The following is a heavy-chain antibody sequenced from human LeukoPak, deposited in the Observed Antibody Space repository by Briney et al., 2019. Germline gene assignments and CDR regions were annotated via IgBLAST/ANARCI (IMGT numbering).Heavy chain of an antibody. D-gene: IGHD3-10*01. CDR1: GVSMSACY. V-gene: IGHV4-59*08. CDR3: ARGKNYYGSGSYYNAKPRPLNWFDP. CDR2: IHYSGST. Sequence: PSETLSLTCTVSGVSMSACYWMWIRQPPGKGLEWIGYIHYSGSTNYNPSLRSRVTISVDTSKNQFSLKLSSVTAADTAVYYCARGKNYYGSGSYYNAKPRPLNWFDPWGQGTLVTVSS. J-gene: IGHJ5*02.